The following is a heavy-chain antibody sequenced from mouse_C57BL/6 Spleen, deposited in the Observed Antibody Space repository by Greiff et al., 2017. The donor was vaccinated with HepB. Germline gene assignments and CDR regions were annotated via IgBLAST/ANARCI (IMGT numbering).Heavy chain of an antibody. Sequence: VQLQQSGAELARPGASVKMSCKASGYTFTSYTMHWVKQRPGPGLEWIGYINPSSGYTKYNQKFKDKATLTADKSSSTAYMQLSSLTSEDSAVYYCARYPDGYYEGGYYAMDYWGQGTSVTVSS. J-gene: IGHJ4*01. CDR1: GYTFTSYT. CDR3: ARYPDGYYEGGYYAMDY. D-gene: IGHD2-3*01. V-gene: IGHV1-4*01. CDR2: INPSSGYT.